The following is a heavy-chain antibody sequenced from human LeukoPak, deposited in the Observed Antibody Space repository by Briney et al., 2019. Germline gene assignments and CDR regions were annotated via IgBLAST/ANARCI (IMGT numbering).Heavy chain of an antibody. Sequence: GESLKISCKGSGHSFTSYWIGWVRQMPGKGLEWMGIIYPGDSDTRYSPSFQGQVTISADKSISTAYLQWSSLKASDTAMYYCARHFSSSSGGIDYWGQGTLVTVSS. D-gene: IGHD6-6*01. CDR1: GHSFTSYW. CDR3: ARHFSSSSGGIDY. J-gene: IGHJ4*02. CDR2: IYPGDSDT. V-gene: IGHV5-51*01.